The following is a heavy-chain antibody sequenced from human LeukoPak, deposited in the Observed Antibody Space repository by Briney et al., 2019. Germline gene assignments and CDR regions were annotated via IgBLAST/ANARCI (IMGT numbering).Heavy chain of an antibody. V-gene: IGHV4-59*01. J-gene: IGHJ4*02. CDR1: GGSISSYY. CDR3: ARQSYYYGSGSYYRVVDY. D-gene: IGHD3-10*01. CDR2: IYYSGST. Sequence: PSETLSLTCTVSGGSISSYYWTWIRQPPGKGLEWIGYIYYSGSTNYNPSLKSRVTISVDTSKNQFSLKLSSVTAADTAVYYCARQSYYYGSGSYYRVVDYWGQGTLVTVSS.